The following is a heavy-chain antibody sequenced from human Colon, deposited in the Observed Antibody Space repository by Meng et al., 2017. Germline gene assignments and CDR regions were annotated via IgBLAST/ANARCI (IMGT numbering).Heavy chain of an antibody. J-gene: IGHJ4*02. CDR3: TRGLEFYRFEY. Sequence: LQQSGPGLVKPPQTLSLTCAISGDSVSSKTAVWNWIRQSPSRGLEWLGRTYYRAKWNHDYAESLRGRITINPDTSNNQISLQLNSVTPEDTAVYYCTRGLEFYRFEYWGQGTLVTVSS. V-gene: IGHV6-1*01. CDR2: TYYRAKWNH. CDR1: GDSVSSKTAV. D-gene: IGHD3-16*02.